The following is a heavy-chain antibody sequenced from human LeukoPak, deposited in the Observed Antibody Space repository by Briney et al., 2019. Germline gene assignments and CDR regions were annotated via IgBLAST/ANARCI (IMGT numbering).Heavy chain of an antibody. J-gene: IGHJ5*02. D-gene: IGHD3-10*01. CDR3: ARHYYGSGSQTNNWFDP. CDR2: IIPIFGTA. CDR1: GGTFSSYA. Sequence: GASVKVSCKASGGTFSSYAISWVRQAPGQGLEWMGGIIPIFGTANYAQKFQGRVTITADKSTSTAYMELSGLRSEDTAVYYCARHYYGSGSQTNNWFDPWGQGTLVTVSS. V-gene: IGHV1-69*06.